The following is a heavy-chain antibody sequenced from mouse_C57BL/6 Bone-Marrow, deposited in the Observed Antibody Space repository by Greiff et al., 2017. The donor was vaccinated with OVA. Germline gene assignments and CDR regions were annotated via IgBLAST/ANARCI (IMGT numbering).Heavy chain of an antibody. CDR2: IYPGGGYT. CDR1: GYTFTNYW. V-gene: IGHV1-63*01. Sequence: VQLQESGAELVRPGTSVKMSCKASGYTFTNYWIGWAKQRPGHGLEWIGDIYPGGGYTNYNEKFKGKATLTADKSSSTAYMQFSSLTSEDSAIYYCARRSNWDVGYAMDYWGQGTSVTVSS. CDR3: ARRSNWDVGYAMDY. D-gene: IGHD4-1*01. J-gene: IGHJ4*01.